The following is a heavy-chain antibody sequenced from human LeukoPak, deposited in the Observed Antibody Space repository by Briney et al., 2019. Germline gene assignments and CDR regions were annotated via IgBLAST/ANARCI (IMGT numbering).Heavy chain of an antibody. CDR1: GGSISSLNL. CDR3: AGLEGRYSTDWFYFFDY. J-gene: IGHJ4*02. Sequence: SETLSLTCAVSGGSISSLNLWSWLRQPPGKGLEWVGEMYLDGRTNFHPSVRGRVTIFIDKPKNQLSLQLTSVTAADTVVYYCAGLEGRYSTDWFYFFDYWGQGALVTVSS. CDR2: MYLDGRT. V-gene: IGHV4-4*02. D-gene: IGHD6-19*01.